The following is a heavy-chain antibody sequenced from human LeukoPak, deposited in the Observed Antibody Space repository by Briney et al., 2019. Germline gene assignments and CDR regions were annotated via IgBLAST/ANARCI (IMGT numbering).Heavy chain of an antibody. D-gene: IGHD4-23*01. CDR1: GFTFTNHG. J-gene: IGHJ4*02. CDR3: ARDLGNFDRGGSYFDC. Sequence: GGSLRLSCAASGFTFTNHGFHWVRQAPGKGLEWVALIWYDGSKKVYVDSVKGRFTISRDDLKNTLYLQMNSLRDEDTAVYYCARDLGNFDRGGSYFDCWGQGTLVTVSS. CDR2: IWYDGSKK. V-gene: IGHV3-33*01.